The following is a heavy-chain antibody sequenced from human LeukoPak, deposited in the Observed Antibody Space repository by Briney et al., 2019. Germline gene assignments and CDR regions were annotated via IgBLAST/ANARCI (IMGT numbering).Heavy chain of an antibody. J-gene: IGHJ4*02. V-gene: IGHV3-30*03. CDR1: GFTFSGYG. CDR2: ISYDGSNE. Sequence: GGSLRLSCAASGFTFSGYGMHWVRQGPGKGLEWVAVISYDGSNEYYADSVKGRFTISRDNSKNTLYLQMNSLRAEDTAVYYCARVLDGDYVGFDYWGQGTLVTVSS. D-gene: IGHD4-17*01. CDR3: ARVLDGDYVGFDY.